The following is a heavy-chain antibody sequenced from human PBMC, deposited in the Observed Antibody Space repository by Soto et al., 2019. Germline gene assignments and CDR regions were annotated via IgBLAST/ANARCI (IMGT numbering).Heavy chain of an antibody. J-gene: IGHJ4*02. CDR3: ARESEDLTSNFDY. CDR1: GFTFTRYS. Sequence: GGSLRLSCAASGFTFTRYSMNWVRQAPVNGLEWVSSISSTTNYIYYGDSMKGRFTISRDNAKNSLYLEMNSLRAEDTAVYYCARESEDLTSNFDYWGQATLVTVSS. V-gene: IGHV3-21*06. CDR2: ISSTTNYI.